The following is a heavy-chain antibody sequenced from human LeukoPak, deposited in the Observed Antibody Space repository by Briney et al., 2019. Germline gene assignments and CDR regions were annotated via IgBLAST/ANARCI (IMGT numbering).Heavy chain of an antibody. V-gene: IGHV4-39*07. CDR2: IYYSGST. CDR3: ASQGNYYDSSGYDRRWFDP. CDR1: GFTSSSYS. J-gene: IGHJ5*02. Sequence: PGGSLRLSCAASGFTSSSYSMNWVRQPPGKGLEWIGSIYYSGSTYYNPSLKSRVTISVDTSKNQFSLKMSSVTAADTAVYYCASQGNYYDSSGYDRRWFDPWGQGTLVTVSS. D-gene: IGHD3-22*01.